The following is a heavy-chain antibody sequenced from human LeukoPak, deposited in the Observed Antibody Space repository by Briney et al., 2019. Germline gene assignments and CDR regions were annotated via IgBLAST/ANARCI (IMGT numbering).Heavy chain of an antibody. CDR1: GYTFTDYY. J-gene: IGHJ4*02. Sequence: ASVKVSCKGSGYTFTDYYMHWVRQAPGQGLEWMGWIYPNRGGTNYAQKFQGRVTMTRDTSISTGYMELSRLSSDDTAVYYCARDRPPQLVRPFDYWGQGTLVTVSS. CDR2: IYPNRGGT. CDR3: ARDRPPQLVRPFDY. D-gene: IGHD6-13*01. V-gene: IGHV1-2*02.